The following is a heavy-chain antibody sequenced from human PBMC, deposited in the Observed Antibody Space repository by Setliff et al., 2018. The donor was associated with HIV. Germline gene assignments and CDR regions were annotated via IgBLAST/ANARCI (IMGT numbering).Heavy chain of an antibody. J-gene: IGHJ4*02. D-gene: IGHD1-26*01. V-gene: IGHV1-18*01. CDR1: GYTFSSYG. CDR2: ISPSNGYT. Sequence: GASVKVSCKASGYTFSSYGISWVRQAPGQGLEWMGWISPSNGYTDYAQRFRDRFTVTTDTSTSTAYMELRGLSPDDTALYFCATGGGQSFDYWGQGTLVTVSS. CDR3: ATGGGQSFDY.